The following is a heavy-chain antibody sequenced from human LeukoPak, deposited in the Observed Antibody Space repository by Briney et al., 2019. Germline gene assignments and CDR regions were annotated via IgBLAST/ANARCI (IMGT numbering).Heavy chain of an antibody. J-gene: IGHJ4*02. D-gene: IGHD3-3*01. CDR2: IRYDGSNK. V-gene: IGHV3-30*02. CDR3: ARERESVFGY. CDR1: GFTFSSYG. Sequence: GGSLSLSCAASGFTFSSYGMHWVRQAPGKGLEWVAFIRYDGSNKYYADSVKGRFTISRDNSKNTLYLQMNSLRAEDTAVYYCARERESVFGYWGQGTLVTVSS.